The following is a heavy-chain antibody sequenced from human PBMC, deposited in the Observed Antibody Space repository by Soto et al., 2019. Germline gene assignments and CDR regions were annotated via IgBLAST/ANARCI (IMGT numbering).Heavy chain of an antibody. CDR2: ISYDGSNK. CDR3: AKAYYLYYYYYMDV. CDR1: GFTFSSYA. Sequence: GGSLRLSCAASGFTFSSYAMSWVRQAPGRGLEWVSAISYDGSNKYYADSVKGRFTISRDNSKNTLYLQMNSLRAEDTAVYYCAKAYYLYYYYYMDVWGKGTTVTVSS. V-gene: IGHV3-30*18. D-gene: IGHD3-10*01. J-gene: IGHJ6*03.